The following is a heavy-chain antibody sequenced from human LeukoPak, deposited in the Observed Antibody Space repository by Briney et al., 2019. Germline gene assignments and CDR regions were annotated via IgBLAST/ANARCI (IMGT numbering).Heavy chain of an antibody. CDR2: ISSSSSYI. D-gene: IGHD5-12*01. CDR1: GFTFSSYS. J-gene: IGHJ4*02. Sequence: PGGSLRLSCAASGFTFSSYSMNWVRQAPGKGLEWVSSISSSSSYIYYADSVKGRFTISRDNAKNSLYLQMNSLRAEDTAVYYCARGPEWLPYYFDYWSQGTLVTVSS. CDR3: ARGPEWLPYYFDY. V-gene: IGHV3-21*01.